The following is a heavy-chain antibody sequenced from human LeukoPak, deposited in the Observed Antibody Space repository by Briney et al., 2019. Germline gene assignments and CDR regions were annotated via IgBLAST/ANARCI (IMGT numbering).Heavy chain of an antibody. J-gene: IGHJ4*02. CDR1: GFTFTSSA. CDR3: AALDYDILTGYYKDYYFDY. D-gene: IGHD3-9*01. CDR2: IVVGSGNT. V-gene: IGHV1-58*01. Sequence: TSVKVSCKASGFTFTSSAVQWVRQARGQRLEWIGWIVVGSGNTNYAQKFQERVTITRDMSTSTAYMELSSLGSEDTAVYYCAALDYDILTGYYKDYYFDYWGQGTLVTVSS.